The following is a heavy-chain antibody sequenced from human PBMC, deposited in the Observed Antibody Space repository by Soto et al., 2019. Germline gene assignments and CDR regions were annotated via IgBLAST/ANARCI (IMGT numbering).Heavy chain of an antibody. Sequence: ASGPTLVNPTQTLTLTCTFSGFSLSTSGMCVSWIRQPPGKALEWLALIDWDDDKYYSTSLKTRLTISKDTSKNQVVLTMTNMDPVDTATYYCARIRRDPSKYYYYCGMDVWGQGTTVTVS. CDR1: GFSLSTSGMC. J-gene: IGHJ6*02. V-gene: IGHV2-70*01. CDR3: ARIRRDPSKYYYYCGMDV. CDR2: IDWDDDK.